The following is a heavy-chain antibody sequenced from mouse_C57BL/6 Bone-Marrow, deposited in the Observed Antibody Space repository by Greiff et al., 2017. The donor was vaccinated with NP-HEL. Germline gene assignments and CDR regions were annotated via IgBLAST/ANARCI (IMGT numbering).Heavy chain of an antibody. CDR2: IYPGSGST. D-gene: IGHD2-14*01. V-gene: IGHV1-55*01. J-gene: IGHJ4*01. CDR1: GYTFTSYW. CDR3: ARQVLGAMDY. Sequence: VQLQQPGAELVKPGASVKMSCKASGYTFTSYWITWVKQRPGQGLEWIGDIYPGSGSTNYNEKFKSKATLTVDTSSSTAYMQLSSLTSDDAAVYYCARQVLGAMDYCGQGTSVTVSS.